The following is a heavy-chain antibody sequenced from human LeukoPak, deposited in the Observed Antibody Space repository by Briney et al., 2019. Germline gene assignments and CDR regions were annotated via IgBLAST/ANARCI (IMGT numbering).Heavy chain of an antibody. D-gene: IGHD3-10*01. Sequence: GGSLRLSCAASGFTFSSYAMSWVRQAPGKGLEWVSAISGSGGSTYYADSVKGRFTISRDNSKNTLYLQMNSLRAEDTAVYYCAKGRVRGVINYGYDSWGQGTLVTVSS. J-gene: IGHJ4*02. V-gene: IGHV3-23*01. CDR2: ISGSGGST. CDR3: AKGRVRGVINYGYDS. CDR1: GFTFSSYA.